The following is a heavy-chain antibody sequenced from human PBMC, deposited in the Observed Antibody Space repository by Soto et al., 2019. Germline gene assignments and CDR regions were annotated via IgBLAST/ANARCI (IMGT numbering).Heavy chain of an antibody. V-gene: IGHV4-30-4*01. CDR1: GGSISSGDYY. D-gene: IGHD5-18*01. J-gene: IGHJ4*02. CDR3: ARGFRGYSYGYFDY. Sequence: SETLSLTCTFSGGSISSGDYYWSWIRQPPGKGLEWIGYIYYSGSTYYNPSLKSRVTISVDTSKNQFSLKLSSVTAADTAVYYCARGFRGYSYGYFDYWGQGTLVTVSS. CDR2: IYYSGST.